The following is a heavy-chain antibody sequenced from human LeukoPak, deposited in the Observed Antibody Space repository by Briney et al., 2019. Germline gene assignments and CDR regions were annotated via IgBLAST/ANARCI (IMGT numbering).Heavy chain of an antibody. J-gene: IGHJ5*02. CDR2: LNTDGTII. D-gene: IGHD3-3*01. V-gene: IGHV3-74*01. Sequence: PGGSLRLSCVASGFTFSDYWMYWVRQVPGKGPVWVARLNTDGTIINYEDSVQGRFTISRDNAKNTLYLHMSSLSIEDTAVYYCARDNKGFWIGSITWFDPWGHVTPVTVSS. CDR3: ARDNKGFWIGSITWFDP. CDR1: GFTFSDYW.